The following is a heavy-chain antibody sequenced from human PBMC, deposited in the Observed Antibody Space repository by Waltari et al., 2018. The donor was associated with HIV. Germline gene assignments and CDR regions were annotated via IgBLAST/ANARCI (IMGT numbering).Heavy chain of an antibody. J-gene: IGHJ2*01. Sequence: EVQLVESGGGLVQPGRSLRLSCAASGFTFDDYAMHWVRQAPGKGLEWVSGCSWNSGTIGYADSVKGRFTISRDNAKNSLYLQMNSLRAEDTALYYCAKDKRSGYGGNSVWYFDLWGRGTLVTVSS. D-gene: IGHD4-17*01. CDR1: GFTFDDYA. CDR3: AKDKRSGYGGNSVWYFDL. V-gene: IGHV3-9*01. CDR2: CSWNSGTI.